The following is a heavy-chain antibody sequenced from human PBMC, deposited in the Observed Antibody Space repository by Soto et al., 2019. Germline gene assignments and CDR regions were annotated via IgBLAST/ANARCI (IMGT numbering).Heavy chain of an antibody. CDR1: GFTFSSYA. CDR2: ISYDGSNK. CDR3: AAPGGIVVVPAAMVGADYYYYGMDV. Sequence: HPGGSLRLSCAASGFTFSSYAMHWVRQAPGKGLEWVAVISYDGSNKYYADSVKGRFTISRDNSKNTLYLQMSSLRSEDTAVYYCAAPGGIVVVPAAMVGADYYYYGMDVWGQGTTVTVSS. D-gene: IGHD2-2*01. V-gene: IGHV3-30-3*01. J-gene: IGHJ6*02.